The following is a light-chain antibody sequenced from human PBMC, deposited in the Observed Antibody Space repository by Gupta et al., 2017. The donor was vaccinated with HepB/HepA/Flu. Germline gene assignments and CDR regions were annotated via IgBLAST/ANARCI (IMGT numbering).Light chain of an antibody. J-gene: IGLJ1*01. CDR1: SSGVGGYKS. CDR3: CSYAGSYTYV. Sequence: QSALTQPRSVSGAPGQSVSIPCTGASSGVGGYKSVSWIQHHPGKAPKLIIFDVSERPAGVPDRFSGSKSGNTASLTISGLQAEDEADYYCCSYAGSYTYVFGTGTKVTVL. V-gene: IGLV2-11*01. CDR2: DVS.